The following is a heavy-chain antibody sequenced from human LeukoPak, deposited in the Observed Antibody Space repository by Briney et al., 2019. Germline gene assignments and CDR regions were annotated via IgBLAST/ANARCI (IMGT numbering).Heavy chain of an antibody. V-gene: IGHV4-59*01. CDR2: IYYSGST. D-gene: IGHD3-22*01. CDR3: ARGPYSYDSSGAFDI. J-gene: IGHJ3*02. Sequence: PSETLSLTCTVSGGSISNYYWSWIRQPPGKGLEWIGYIYYSGSTNYNRSLKSRVTISVDTSKNQFSLKLSSVTAADTAVYYCARGPYSYDSSGAFDIWGQGTMVTVSS. CDR1: GGSISNYY.